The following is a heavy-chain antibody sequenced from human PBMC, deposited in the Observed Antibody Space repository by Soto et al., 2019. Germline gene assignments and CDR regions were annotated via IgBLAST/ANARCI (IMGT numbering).Heavy chain of an antibody. D-gene: IGHD5-18*01. V-gene: IGHV1-8*01. CDR3: ASGKLSESSYGRFAY. J-gene: IGHJ4*02. CDR1: GYTFTSYD. Sequence: SVQVSCTASGYTFTSYDINWVRQATGQGLEWMGWMNPNSGNTGYVQKFQGRVTMTRNSSISTAYMELSSLRSEDTAVYYCASGKLSESSYGRFAYWGQGSLLILAS. CDR2: MNPNSGNT.